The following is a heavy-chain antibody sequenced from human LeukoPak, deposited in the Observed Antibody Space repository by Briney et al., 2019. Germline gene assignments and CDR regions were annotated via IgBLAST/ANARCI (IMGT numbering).Heavy chain of an antibody. CDR2: IYTSGST. CDR1: GGSISSGSYY. Sequence: SETLSLTCTVPGGSISSGSYYWSWIRLPAGKGLEWIGLIYTSGSTNYNPSLKSRVTISVDTSKNQFSLKLSSVTAADTAVYYCARDPNYYDSSGYYSDYWGQGTLVTVSS. V-gene: IGHV4-61*02. CDR3: ARDPNYYDSSGYYSDY. D-gene: IGHD3-22*01. J-gene: IGHJ4*02.